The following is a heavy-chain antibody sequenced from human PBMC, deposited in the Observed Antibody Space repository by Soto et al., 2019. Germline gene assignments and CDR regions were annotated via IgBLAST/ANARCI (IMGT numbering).Heavy chain of an antibody. J-gene: IGHJ3*01. CDR1: GLSVSGNY. Sequence: PGGSLRLSCAASGLSVSGNYMTWVRQAPGKGLEWVSVIYIGGSTDYADYVKGRFTISRDNSKNTMYLQMNSQRAEDTVVYYCARYCSITSCHYPRAFDVWGQGTKVTVSS. V-gene: IGHV3-66*01. CDR2: IYIGGST. D-gene: IGHD2-2*01. CDR3: ARYCSITSCHYPRAFDV.